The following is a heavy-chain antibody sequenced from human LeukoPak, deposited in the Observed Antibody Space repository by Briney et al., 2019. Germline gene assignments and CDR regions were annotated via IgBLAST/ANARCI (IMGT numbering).Heavy chain of an antibody. CDR1: GFTFSSYT. Sequence: PGVSLRLSCATSGFTFSSYTMSWVRQAPGKGLEWVSAISGSGGRSYYADSVKGRFIISRDNSKNTLYLQMNSLRAEDTAVYYCANPKNDHGDQYYYFDPWGQGTLVTVSS. CDR3: ANPKNDHGDQYYYFDP. D-gene: IGHD4-17*01. CDR2: ISGSGGRS. J-gene: IGHJ5*02. V-gene: IGHV3-23*01.